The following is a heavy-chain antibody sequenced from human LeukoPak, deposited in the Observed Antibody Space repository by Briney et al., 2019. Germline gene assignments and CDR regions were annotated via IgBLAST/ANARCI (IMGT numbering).Heavy chain of an antibody. CDR2: ISSSSSYI. J-gene: IGHJ4*02. Sequence: GGSLRLSCAASGFTFNSYSMNWVRQAPGKGLEWVSSISSSSSYIYYADSVKGRFTISRDNAKNSPYLQMNSLRAEDTAVYYCAGCSGGSCYLDYWGQGTLVTVSS. V-gene: IGHV3-21*01. CDR1: GFTFNSYS. D-gene: IGHD2-15*01. CDR3: AGCSGGSCYLDY.